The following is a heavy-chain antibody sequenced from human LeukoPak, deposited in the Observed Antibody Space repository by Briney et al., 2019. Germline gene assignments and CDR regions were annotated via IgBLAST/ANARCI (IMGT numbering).Heavy chain of an antibody. CDR2: INPNSGGT. D-gene: IGHD3-22*01. CDR1: GYTFTGYY. Sequence: GASVKVSCKASGYTFTGYYMHWVRQAPGQGLEWMGWINPNSGGTNYAQKFRGRVTMTRDTSISTAYMELSRLRSDDTAVYYCARDYFYYDSSGYDYWGQGTLVTVSS. V-gene: IGHV1-2*02. CDR3: ARDYFYYDSSGYDY. J-gene: IGHJ4*02.